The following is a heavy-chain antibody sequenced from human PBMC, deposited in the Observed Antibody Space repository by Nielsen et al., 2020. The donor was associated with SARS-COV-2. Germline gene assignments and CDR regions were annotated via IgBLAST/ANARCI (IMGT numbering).Heavy chain of an antibody. CDR1: GFTFSSYW. J-gene: IGHJ3*02. V-gene: IGHV3-7*01. CDR3: AKDLTGNEDAFDI. CDR2: IKQDGSEK. Sequence: GESLKISCAASGFTFSSYWMSWVRQAPGKGLEWVANIKQDGSEKYYVDSVKGRFTISRDNSKNTLYLQMNSLRAEDTAVYYCAKDLTGNEDAFDIWGQGTMVTVSS. D-gene: IGHD1-1*01.